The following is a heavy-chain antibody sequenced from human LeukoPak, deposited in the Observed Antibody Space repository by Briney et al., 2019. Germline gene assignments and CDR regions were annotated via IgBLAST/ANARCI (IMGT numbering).Heavy chain of an antibody. J-gene: IGHJ5*02. CDR2: IGGDGGTT. Sequence: GASLSLSCAASGFTFSNYAMSWVRQAPGKGLEWVLSIGGDGGTTYYADSVKGRFTISRDNSKNTLYLQMSSLRVEDSAVYYCAKGGNCSGTGCYTSWFDPWGQGTLVTVSS. D-gene: IGHD2-2*02. V-gene: IGHV3-23*01. CDR1: GFTFSNYA. CDR3: AKGGNCSGTGCYTSWFDP.